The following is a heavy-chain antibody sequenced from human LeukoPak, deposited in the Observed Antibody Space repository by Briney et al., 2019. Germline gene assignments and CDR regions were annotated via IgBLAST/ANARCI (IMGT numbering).Heavy chain of an antibody. J-gene: IGHJ4*02. V-gene: IGHV3-30*18. Sequence: GGSLRLSCAASRFTFSSYGMHWVRQAPGKGLEWVAVISYDGSNKYYADSVKGRFTISRDNSKNTLYLQMNSLRAEDTAVYYCAKGGYSLDYWGQGTLVTVSS. CDR3: AKGGYSLDY. CDR1: RFTFSSYG. D-gene: IGHD6-13*01. CDR2: ISYDGSNK.